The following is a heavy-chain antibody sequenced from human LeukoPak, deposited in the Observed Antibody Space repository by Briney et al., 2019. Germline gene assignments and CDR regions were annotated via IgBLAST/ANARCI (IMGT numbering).Heavy chain of an antibody. CDR1: GFTFSTYA. V-gene: IGHV3-23*01. J-gene: IGHJ4*02. CDR2: ISGSGSGGRT. D-gene: IGHD3-10*01. CDR3: VKENSGSHSAPPFHS. Sequence: PGGSLRLSCAASGFTFSTYAMRWVRQAPRKGLEGVAGISGSGSGGRTFYADSVKDRFTISRDNSKNTLYLHMNGLRAEDTALYYCVKENSGSHSAPPFHSWGKETLVTVSS.